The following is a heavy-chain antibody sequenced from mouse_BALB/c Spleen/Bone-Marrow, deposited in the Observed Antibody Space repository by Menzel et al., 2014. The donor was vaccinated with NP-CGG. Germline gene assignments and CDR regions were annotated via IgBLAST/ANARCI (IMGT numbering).Heavy chain of an antibody. CDR3: TRGLRAWFAY. CDR2: INPSNGGT. D-gene: IGHD3-1*01. CDR1: GYTFTSYY. Sequence: VKLQESGAELVKPGASVKLSCKASGYTFTSYYMYWVKQRPGQGLEWIGGINPSNGGTNFNEKSKSKATLTVDKSSSTAYMQLSSLTSEDSAVYYCTRGLRAWFAYWGQGTLVTVSA. V-gene: IGHV1S81*02. J-gene: IGHJ3*01.